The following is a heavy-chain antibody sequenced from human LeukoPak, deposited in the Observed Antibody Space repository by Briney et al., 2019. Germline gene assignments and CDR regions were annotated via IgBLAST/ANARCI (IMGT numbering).Heavy chain of an antibody. CDR2: ISYDGSNK. CDR3: AKDELVTTGFYYYYYNGMDV. J-gene: IGHJ6*02. V-gene: IGHV3-30*18. CDR1: GFTFSSYG. D-gene: IGHD4-11*01. Sequence: GGSLRLSCAASGFTFSSYGMHWVRQAPGKGLEWVAVISYDGSNKYYADSVKSRFTISRDNSKNTVYLQMNSLRAEDTAVYYCAKDELVTTGFYYYYYNGMDVWGQGTTVTVSS.